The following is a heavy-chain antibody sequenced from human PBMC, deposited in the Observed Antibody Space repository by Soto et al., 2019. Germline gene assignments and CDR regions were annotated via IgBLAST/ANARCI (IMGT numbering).Heavy chain of an antibody. CDR3: ARSSGWYWFDP. CDR1: GGSISSGGYS. D-gene: IGHD6-19*01. CDR2: IYHSGST. J-gene: IGHJ5*02. V-gene: IGHV4-30-2*01. Sequence: QLQLQESDSGLVKPSQTLSLTCAVSGGSISSGGYSWSWIRKPPGKGLEWIGYIYHSGSTYYNPSLKSRVTISVDRSKNQFSLKLSSVTAADTAVYYCARSSGWYWFDPWGQGTLVTVSS.